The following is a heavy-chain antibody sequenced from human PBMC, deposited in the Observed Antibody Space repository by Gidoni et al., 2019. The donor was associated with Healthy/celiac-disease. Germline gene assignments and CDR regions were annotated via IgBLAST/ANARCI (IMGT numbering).Heavy chain of an antibody. CDR1: GGSISSSSYY. D-gene: IGHD3-10*01. J-gene: IGHJ4*02. V-gene: IGHV4-39*01. CDR3: ARLSITMVRGVTFDY. Sequence: QLQLQESGPGLVKPSETLSLTCTVAGGSISSSSYYWGWIRQPPGKGLEWIGSIYYSGSTYYNPSLKSRVTISVDTSKNQFSLKLSSVTAADTAVYYCARLSITMVRGVTFDYWGQGTLVTVSS. CDR2: IYYSGST.